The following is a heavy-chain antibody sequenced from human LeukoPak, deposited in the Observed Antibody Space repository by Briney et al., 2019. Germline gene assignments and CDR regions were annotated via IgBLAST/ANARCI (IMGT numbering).Heavy chain of an antibody. J-gene: IGHJ4*02. V-gene: IGHV5-10-1*01. CDR3: ARGIRLGELEVY. CDR2: IDPSDSYT. Sequence: EESLKISCKGSGYSFTSYWISWVRQMPGKGLEWMGRIDPSDSYTNYSPSFQGHVTISADKSISTAYLQWSSLKASDTAMYYCARGIRLGELEVYWGQGTLVTVSS. CDR1: GYSFTSYW. D-gene: IGHD3-16*01.